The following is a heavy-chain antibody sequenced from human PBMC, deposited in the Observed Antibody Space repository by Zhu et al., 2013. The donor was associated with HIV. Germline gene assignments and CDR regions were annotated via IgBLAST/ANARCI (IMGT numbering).Heavy chain of an antibody. Sequence: QIHLVQSGGEVKKPGASVNVSCKASGDIFRTYGITWVRQAPGQGLEWMGWISGYNGNTKHAQKFQDRFTMTTDTSTNAAYMELRSLRSEDTAVYYCARTAGTTGTTTAFDIWGQGDKWSPSLQ. J-gene: IGHJ3*02. CDR1: GDIFRTYG. V-gene: IGHV1-18*01. D-gene: IGHD1-1*01. CDR2: ISGYNGNT. CDR3: ARTAGTTGTTTAFDI.